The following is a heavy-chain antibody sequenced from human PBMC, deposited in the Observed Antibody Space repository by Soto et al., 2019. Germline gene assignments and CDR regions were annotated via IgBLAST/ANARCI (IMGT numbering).Heavy chain of an antibody. Sequence: PSETLSLTCTVSGGSILSYYWSWIRQPPGKGLEWIGYIYYTGTANLNPSLKSRVTISVDTSKNQFSLRLSSVTAADTAVYYCARHHSDSWYQFDYWGQGTLVTVSS. CDR3: ARHHSDSWYQFDY. J-gene: IGHJ4*02. V-gene: IGHV4-59*08. CDR2: IYYTGTA. CDR1: GGSILSYY. D-gene: IGHD6-13*01.